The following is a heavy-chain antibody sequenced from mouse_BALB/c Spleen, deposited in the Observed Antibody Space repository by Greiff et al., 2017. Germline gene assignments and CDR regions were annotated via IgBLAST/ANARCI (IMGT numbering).Heavy chain of an antibody. D-gene: IGHD2-14*01. CDR2: ISSGGSYT. J-gene: IGHJ2*01. V-gene: IGHV5-9-4*01. Sequence: EVQGVQSGAGLVKPGGSLKLSCAASGFTFSSYAMSWVRQSPEKRLEWVAEISSGGSYTYYPDTVTGRFTITRDNAKNTLYLEMSSLRSEDTAMYYCARDGVRRTGALDYWGQGTTVTVSS. CDR3: ARDGVRRTGALDY. CDR1: GFTFSSYA.